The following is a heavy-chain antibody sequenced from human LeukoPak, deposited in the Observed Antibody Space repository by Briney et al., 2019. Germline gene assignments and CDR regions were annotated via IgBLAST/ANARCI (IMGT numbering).Heavy chain of an antibody. D-gene: IGHD3-10*01. CDR3: ARKIYYYGSGSHFDY. CDR2: IYYSGST. J-gene: IGHJ4*02. V-gene: IGHV4-39*07. Sequence: KPSETLSLTCTVSGGSISSSSYYWGWIRQPPGKGLEWIGSIYYSGSTYYNPSLKSRVTISVDTSKNQFSLKLSSVTAADTAVYYCARKIYYYGSGSHFDYWGQGTLVTVSS. CDR1: GGSISSSSYY.